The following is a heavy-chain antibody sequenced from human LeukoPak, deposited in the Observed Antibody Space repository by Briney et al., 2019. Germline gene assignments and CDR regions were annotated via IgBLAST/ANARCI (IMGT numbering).Heavy chain of an antibody. CDR1: GYTFTSYD. V-gene: IGHV1-8*01. J-gene: IGHJ4*02. CDR2: MNPNSGNT. Sequence: ASVKVSYKASGYTFTSYDINWVRQATGQGLEWMGWMNPNSGNTGYAQKFQGRVTMTRNTSISTAYMELSSLSSVTAADTAVYYCARWPIEMAAHDYWGQGTLVTVSS. CDR3: ARWPIEMAAHDY. D-gene: IGHD5-24*01.